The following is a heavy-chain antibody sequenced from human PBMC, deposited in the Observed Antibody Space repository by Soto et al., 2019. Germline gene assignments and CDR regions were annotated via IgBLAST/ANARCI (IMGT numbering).Heavy chain of an antibody. CDR2: LSPDGSST. J-gene: IGHJ4*02. V-gene: IGHV3-74*01. CDR1: GFTFSSNW. CDR3: ARDYDVLSY. Sequence: EVQLVESGGGLVQPGGSMSLSCAASGFTFSSNWMYWVRQAPGKGLVWVSRLSPDGSSTAYADSVKGRFTISRDNVNNTLYLQLNSRRAEATAVYYCARDYDVLSYWGQGALVTVSS. D-gene: IGHD3-16*01.